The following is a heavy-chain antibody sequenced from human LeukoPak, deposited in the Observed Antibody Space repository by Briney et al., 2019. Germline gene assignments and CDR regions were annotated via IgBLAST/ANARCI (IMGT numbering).Heavy chain of an antibody. V-gene: IGHV3-30-3*01. CDR2: ISYDGSNK. CDR3: ARDRVWFGSSWQLDY. CDR1: GFTFSSYA. J-gene: IGHJ4*02. D-gene: IGHD6-13*01. Sequence: GGSLRLSCAASGFTFSSYAMHWVRQAPGKGLEWVAVISYDGSNKYYADSVKGRFTISRDNSKNTLYLQMNSLRTEDTAVYYCARDRVWFGSSWQLDYWGQGTLVTVSS.